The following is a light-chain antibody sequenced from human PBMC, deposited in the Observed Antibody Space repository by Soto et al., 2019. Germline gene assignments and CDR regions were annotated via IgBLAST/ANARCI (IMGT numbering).Light chain of an antibody. CDR3: QQYSRHSPGT. V-gene: IGKV1-5*01. J-gene: IGKJ1*01. CDR1: QSVSGW. Sequence: VQMTHSPSTLSASVCDTVTVTCRTSQSVSGWLAWYQQKPGKAPKLLIYDASTLESGVPSRFSGSGSGTDFTLTISSLQPDDFATYYCQQYSRHSPGTFGQGTKVDIK. CDR2: DAS.